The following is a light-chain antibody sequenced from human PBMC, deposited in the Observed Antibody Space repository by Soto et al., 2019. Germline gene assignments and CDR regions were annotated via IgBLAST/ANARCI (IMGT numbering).Light chain of an antibody. J-gene: IGKJ3*01. Sequence: DVVETESALSLPFTLGDPASISCRYLQSLVHSNGTTYLNCFQQRPGQSPRRLIYKVSNRDSGEPDRFSGSGSGTDFTLKISSVEAEDFALYHCLPRSAWPLTFGPGTKVDI. V-gene: IGKV2-30*02. CDR3: LPRSAWPLT. CDR1: QSLVHSNGTTY. CDR2: KVS.